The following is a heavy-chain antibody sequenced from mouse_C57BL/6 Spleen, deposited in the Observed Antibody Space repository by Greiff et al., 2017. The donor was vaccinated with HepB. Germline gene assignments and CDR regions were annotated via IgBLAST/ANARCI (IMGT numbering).Heavy chain of an antibody. CDR2: IYPGSGST. CDR1: GYTFTSYW. V-gene: IGHV1-55*01. D-gene: IGHD2-3*01. J-gene: IGHJ4*01. CDR3: AREEDGPNFFMDY. Sequence: QVQLRQPGAELVKPGASVKMSCKASGYTFTSYWITWVKQRPGQGLEWIGDIYPGSGSTNYNEKFKSKATLTVDTSSSTAYMQLSSLTSEDSAVYYCAREEDGPNFFMDYWGQGTSVTVSS.